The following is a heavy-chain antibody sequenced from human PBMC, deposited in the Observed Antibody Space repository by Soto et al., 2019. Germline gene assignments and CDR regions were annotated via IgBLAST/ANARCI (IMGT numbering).Heavy chain of an antibody. CDR3: AHRGLRFLGPDY. V-gene: IGHV2-5*02. CDR1: GFSLRTDGVG. CDR2: IYWDDDK. J-gene: IGHJ4*02. Sequence: QITLKESGPTLVIPTQTLTLTCTFSGFSLRTDGVGVGWLRQPPGKALEWLALIYWDDDKRYSPSLKSRLTITKDTSKNQVVLTMTNMDPVDTVTYYCAHRGLRFLGPDYWGQGILVTVSS. D-gene: IGHD3-10*01.